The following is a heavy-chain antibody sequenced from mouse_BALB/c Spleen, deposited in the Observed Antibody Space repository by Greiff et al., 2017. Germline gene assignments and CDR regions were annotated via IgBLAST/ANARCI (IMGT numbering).Heavy chain of an antibody. CDR3: AREGYLYYAMDD. CDR2: INPNNGGT. V-gene: IGHV1-18*01. Sequence: EVQLQQSGPELVKPGASVKIPCKASGYTFTDYNMDWVKQSHGKSLEWIGDINPNNGGTIYNQKFKGKATLTVDKSSSTAYMELRSLTSEDTAVYYCAREGYLYYAMDDWGQGTSVTVAS. CDR1: GYTFTDYN. J-gene: IGHJ4*01.